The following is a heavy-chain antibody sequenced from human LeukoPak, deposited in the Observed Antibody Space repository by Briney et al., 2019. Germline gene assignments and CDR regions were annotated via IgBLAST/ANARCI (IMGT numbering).Heavy chain of an antibody. D-gene: IGHD6-13*01. V-gene: IGHV3-48*02. CDR3: ARSVSIAAAGSFDY. J-gene: IGHJ4*02. Sequence: GGSLRLSCAASGFTFSSYSMNWVRQAPGKGLEWVSSISSSSSTIYYADSVKGRLTISRDNAKNSLYLQMNSLRDEDTAVYYCARSVSIAAAGSFDYWGQGTLVTVSS. CDR1: GFTFSSYS. CDR2: ISSSSSTI.